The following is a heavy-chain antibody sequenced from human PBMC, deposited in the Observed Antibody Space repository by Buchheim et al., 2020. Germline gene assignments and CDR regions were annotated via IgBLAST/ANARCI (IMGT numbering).Heavy chain of an antibody. CDR1: GFTFSNAW. Sequence: EVQLVESGGGLVKPGGSLRLSCAASGFTFSNAWMSWVRQAPGKGLEWVGRIKSKTDGGTTDYAAPVKGRFTIQRDDSKNKLYLQMNSLKTEDTAVYYCTTGYDFWSGYYSYYYYYGMDVWGQGTT. V-gene: IGHV3-15*01. CDR3: TTGYDFWSGYYSYYYYYGMDV. J-gene: IGHJ6*02. CDR2: IKSKTDGGTT. D-gene: IGHD3-3*01.